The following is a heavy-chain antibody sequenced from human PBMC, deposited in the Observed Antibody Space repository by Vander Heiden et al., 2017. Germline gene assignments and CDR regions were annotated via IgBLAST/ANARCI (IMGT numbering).Heavy chain of an antibody. V-gene: IGHV4-4*07. J-gene: IGHJ4*02. Sequence: SWIRQPAGKGLEWIGRIHTSGSTNYKPSLKSRVTMSVDTSKNQFSLKLTSVTAADTAVYYCARDDTSGYPALGYWGQGTLGTVSS. CDR3: ARDDTSGYPALGY. CDR2: IHTSGST. D-gene: IGHD3-22*01.